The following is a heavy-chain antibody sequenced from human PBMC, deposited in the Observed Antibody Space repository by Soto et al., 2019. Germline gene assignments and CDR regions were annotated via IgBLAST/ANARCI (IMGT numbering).Heavy chain of an antibody. Sequence: GGSLRLSCAASGFTFSSYGMHWVRQAPGKGLEWVAVISYDGSNKYYADSVKGRFTISRDNSKNTLYLQMNSLRAEDTAVYYCAKDRVWGSYRYIGGGNFDYWGQGTLVTVSS. CDR2: ISYDGSNK. D-gene: IGHD3-16*02. J-gene: IGHJ4*02. CDR1: GFTFSSYG. CDR3: AKDRVWGSYRYIGGGNFDY. V-gene: IGHV3-30*18.